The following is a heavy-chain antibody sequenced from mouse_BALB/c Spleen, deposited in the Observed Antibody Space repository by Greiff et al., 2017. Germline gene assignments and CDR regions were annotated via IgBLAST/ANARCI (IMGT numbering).Heavy chain of an antibody. J-gene: IGHJ3*01. V-gene: IGHV3-8*02. D-gene: IGHD2-10*01. CDR1: GDSITSGY. CDR2: ISYSGST. CDR3: ARGAYYGNSAGFAY. Sequence: EVQLQESGPSLVKPSQTLSLTCSVTGDSITSGYWNWIRKFPGNKLEYMGYISYSGSTYYNPSLKSRISITRDTSKNQYYLQLNSVTTEDTATYYCARGAYYGNSAGFAYWGQGTLVTVSA.